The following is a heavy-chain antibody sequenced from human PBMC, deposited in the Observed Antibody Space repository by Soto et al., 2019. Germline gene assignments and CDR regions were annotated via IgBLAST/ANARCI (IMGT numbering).Heavy chain of an antibody. CDR1: GYSFTSYW. J-gene: IGHJ4*02. V-gene: IGHV5-10-1*01. CDR3: ARRDFDTRGYFPRTPDY. Sequence: EVQLVQSGAEVKKPGESLRISCKGSGYSFTSYWISWVRQMPGKGLEWMGRIDPSDSYTNYSPSFQGHVAISADKSISTAYLQWSSLKSSDTAIYYCARRDFDTRGYFPRTPDYWGQGTLVNVSS. D-gene: IGHD3-22*01. CDR2: IDPSDSYT.